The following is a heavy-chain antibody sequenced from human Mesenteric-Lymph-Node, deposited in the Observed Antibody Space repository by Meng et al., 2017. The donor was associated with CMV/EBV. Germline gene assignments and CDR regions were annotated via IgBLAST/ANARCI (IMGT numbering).Heavy chain of an antibody. CDR2: IITHVDIA. D-gene: IGHD1-26*01. CDR1: GGTFNSYA. Sequence: SVKVSCKASGGTFNSYAISWVRQAPGQGLEWMGGIITHVDIAVYAQKFRGRVTITADKSTNTVYLDLGSLRSDDTAVFYCARDFRVGGTEGPFEIWGQGTLVTVSS. CDR3: ARDFRVGGTEGPFEI. J-gene: IGHJ4*02. V-gene: IGHV1-69*10.